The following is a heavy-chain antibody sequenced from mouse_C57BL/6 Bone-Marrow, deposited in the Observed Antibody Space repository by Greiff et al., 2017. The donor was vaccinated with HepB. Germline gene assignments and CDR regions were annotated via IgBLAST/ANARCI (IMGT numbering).Heavy chain of an antibody. CDR3: ARKGDYYGTFYAMDY. Sequence: QVHVKQSGPGLVQPSQSLSITCTVSGFSLTSYGVHWVRQSPGKGLEWLGVIWSGGSTDYNAAFISRLSISKDNSKSQVFFKMNSLQADDTAIYYCARKGDYYGTFYAMDYWGQGTSVTVSS. V-gene: IGHV2-2*01. J-gene: IGHJ4*01. CDR1: GFSLTSYG. CDR2: IWSGGST. D-gene: IGHD1-1*01.